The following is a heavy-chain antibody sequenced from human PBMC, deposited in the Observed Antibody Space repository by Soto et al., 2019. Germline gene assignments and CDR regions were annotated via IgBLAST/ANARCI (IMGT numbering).Heavy chain of an antibody. CDR1: GFTFSSYG. J-gene: IGHJ4*02. D-gene: IGHD2-2*01. CDR3: AKDDRSLGVPALIDS. V-gene: IGHV3-30*18. Sequence: GGSLRLSCAASGFTFSSYGMHWVRQAPGKGLEWVAVISYDGSNKYYADSVKGRFTISRDNSKNTLYLQMNSLRAEDTAVYYCAKDDRSLGVPALIDSWGQGTLVTVSS. CDR2: ISYDGSNK.